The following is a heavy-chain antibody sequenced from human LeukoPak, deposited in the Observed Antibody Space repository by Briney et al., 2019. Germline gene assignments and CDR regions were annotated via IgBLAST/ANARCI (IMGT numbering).Heavy chain of an antibody. D-gene: IGHD3-22*01. V-gene: IGHV4-34*01. CDR1: GASFSGYY. CDR2: INHSGIT. J-gene: IGHJ4*02. Sequence: SETLSLTCAFYGASFSGYYWRWIRQPPGKGLEWIGEINHSGITTYNPSLKSRVAISADPSKNQFSLKLNSVTAADTAVYYCARHDSSGLYNEFDYWGQGTRVIVSS. CDR3: ARHDSSGLYNEFDY.